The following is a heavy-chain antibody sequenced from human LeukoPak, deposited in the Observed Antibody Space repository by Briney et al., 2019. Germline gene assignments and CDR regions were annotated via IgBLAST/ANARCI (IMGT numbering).Heavy chain of an antibody. J-gene: IGHJ5*02. D-gene: IGHD1-7*01. CDR1: GGTFSSYA. V-gene: IGHV1-69*05. CDR2: IIPIFGTA. Sequence: SVKVSCKASGGTFSSYAISWVRQAPGQGLEWMGGIIPIFGTANYAQKFQGRVTITTDESTSTAYMELSSLRSEDTAVYYCAPGITGTTWDNWFDPWGQGTLVTVSS. CDR3: APGITGTTWDNWFDP.